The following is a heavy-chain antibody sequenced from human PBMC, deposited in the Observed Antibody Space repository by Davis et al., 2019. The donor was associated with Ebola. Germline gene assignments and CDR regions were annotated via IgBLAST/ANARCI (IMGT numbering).Heavy chain of an antibody. V-gene: IGHV3-15*01. CDR3: ITRTAVTDVHAFDV. Sequence: PGGSPRLSCAASGFTFSKAWMTWVRQAPGKGLEWVGRIKSKTDGGTIDYAAPVKGRFTISRDDSKNTLFLQMDSLKTEDTAVYHCITRTAVTDVHAFDVWGQGTMVAVSP. J-gene: IGHJ3*01. CDR1: GFTFSKAW. CDR2: IKSKTDGGTI. D-gene: IGHD6-19*01.